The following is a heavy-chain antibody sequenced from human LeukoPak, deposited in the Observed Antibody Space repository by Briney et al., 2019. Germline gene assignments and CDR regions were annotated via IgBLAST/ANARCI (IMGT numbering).Heavy chain of an antibody. CDR1: GFTFSSFE. D-gene: IGHD3-3*01. J-gene: IGHJ4*02. CDR3: AKTKDYDFWSGFDY. Sequence: GGSLRLSCAASGFTFSSFEMNWVRQAPGKGLEWVSYISSSGSIINYADSVKGRFNISRDNSKNTVYLQMNTLRDEDTAVYYCAKTKDYDFWSGFDYWGQGTLVTVPS. CDR2: ISSSGSII. V-gene: IGHV3-48*03.